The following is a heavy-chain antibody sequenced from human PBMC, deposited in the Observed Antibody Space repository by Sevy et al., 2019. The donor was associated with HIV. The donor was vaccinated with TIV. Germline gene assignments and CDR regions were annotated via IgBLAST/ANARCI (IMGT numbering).Heavy chain of an antibody. Sequence: GGSLRLSCAASGFTFDDYAMHWVRQVPGKGLEWVSSISWTSSNMRHAESVKGRFAISRDNVKNSLYLQMDRLRDEDTAFYYCVKGAYSTSSPGWFDPWGQGTLVTVSS. J-gene: IGHJ5*02. CDR3: VKGAYSTSSPGWFDP. V-gene: IGHV3-9*01. CDR1: GFTFDDYA. D-gene: IGHD3-16*01. CDR2: ISWTSSNM.